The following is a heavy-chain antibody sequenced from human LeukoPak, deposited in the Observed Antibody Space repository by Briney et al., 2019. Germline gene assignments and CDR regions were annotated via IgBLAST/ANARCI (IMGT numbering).Heavy chain of an antibody. J-gene: IGHJ4*02. D-gene: IGHD6-19*01. CDR3: ARHGSGRITNTIDY. CDR1: GGSISSSSYY. V-gene: IGHV4-39*01. Sequence: PSETLSLTCTVSGGSISSSSYYWGWIRQPPGKGLEWIGSIYYSGSTYHNPSLKSRVTISVDTSKNQFSLKLSSVTAADTAVYYCARHGSGRITNTIDYWGQGTLVTVSS. CDR2: IYYSGST.